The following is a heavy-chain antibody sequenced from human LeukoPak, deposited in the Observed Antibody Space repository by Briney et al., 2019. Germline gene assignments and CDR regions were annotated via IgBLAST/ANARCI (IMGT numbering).Heavy chain of an antibody. CDR3: ASYCSSTSCYGFDY. J-gene: IGHJ4*02. CDR1: GFTFSSYG. Sequence: GGALRLSCAASGFTFSSYGMRWVRQAPGKGVEGVAYISRSGSTIHYADSGKGRYTISRANAKNSLYLQMNTLRAEDTAVYYCASYCSSTSCYGFDYWGQGTLVTVSS. CDR2: ISRSGSTI. D-gene: IGHD2-2*01. V-gene: IGHV3-48*04.